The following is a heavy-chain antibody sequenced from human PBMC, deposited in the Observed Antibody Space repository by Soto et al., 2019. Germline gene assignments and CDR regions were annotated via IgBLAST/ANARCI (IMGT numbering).Heavy chain of an antibody. V-gene: IGHV1-3*05. CDR1: GYTFTSYA. J-gene: IGHJ4*02. CDR3: SREGEPIQY. D-gene: IGHD2-2*02. Sequence: QVQLVQSGAEEKKPGASVKVSCKASGYTFTSYAMHQVRQAPGHRLEWMGWINAGNGNTKYSQKFQGRVTITRDTSASTAYMKLSSPRSEDTAVNCCSREGEPIQYWRQATLVTFPS. CDR2: INAGNGNT.